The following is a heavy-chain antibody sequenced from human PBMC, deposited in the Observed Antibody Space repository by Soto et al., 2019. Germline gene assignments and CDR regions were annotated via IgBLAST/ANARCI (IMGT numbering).Heavy chain of an antibody. D-gene: IGHD6-13*01. V-gene: IGHV1-46*03. Sequence: ASVKVSCKASGYTFTSYYMHWVRQAPGQGLEWMGIINPSGGSTDYAQNFQGRVTMTRDTSTSTVYMEVSSLRSEDTAVYYCARSIAAAGPLLNFDYWGQGTLVTVSS. CDR2: INPSGGST. CDR3: ARSIAAAGPLLNFDY. CDR1: GYTFTSYY. J-gene: IGHJ4*02.